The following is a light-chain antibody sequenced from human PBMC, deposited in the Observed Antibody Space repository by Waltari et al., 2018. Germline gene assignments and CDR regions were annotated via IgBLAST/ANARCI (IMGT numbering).Light chain of an antibody. V-gene: IGLV2-23*02. CDR3: CSNAGTDAL. CDR1: SSDIGSYNL. Sequence: QSALTQPSSVSGSPGQSITISCTGTSSDIGSYNLVSWYQQHPGKAPKLIIYEVTQRPPGVFNRSPGSKSGNTASLTISGLQAEDEADYYCCSNAGTDALFGGGTKLTVL. J-gene: IGLJ3*02. CDR2: EVT.